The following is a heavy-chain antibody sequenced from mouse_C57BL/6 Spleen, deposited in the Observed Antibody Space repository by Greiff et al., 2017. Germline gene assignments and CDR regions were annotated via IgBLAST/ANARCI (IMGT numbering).Heavy chain of an antibody. Sequence: EVQVVESGGGLVQPGGSLKLSCAASGFTFSDYYMYWVRQTPEKRLEWVAYISNGGGSTYYPDTVKGRFTISRDNAKNTLYLQMSRLKSEDTAMYYCARHYGSSPYWYFDVWGTGTTVTVSS. J-gene: IGHJ1*03. V-gene: IGHV5-12*01. D-gene: IGHD1-1*01. CDR3: ARHYGSSPYWYFDV. CDR1: GFTFSDYY. CDR2: ISNGGGST.